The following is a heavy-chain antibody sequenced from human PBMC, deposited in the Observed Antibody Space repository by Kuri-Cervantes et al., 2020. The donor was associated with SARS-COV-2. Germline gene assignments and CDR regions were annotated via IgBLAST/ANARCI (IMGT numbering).Heavy chain of an antibody. Sequence: GESLKISCAASGFTFSNAWMRWVRQAPGKGLEWVGRIKSKTDGGTTDYAAPVKGRFTISRDDSKNTLYLQMNSLKTEDTAVYYCTTDREWEPILDYYGMDVWGQGTTVTVSS. CDR3: TTDREWEPILDYYGMDV. CDR1: GFTFSNAW. J-gene: IGHJ6*02. V-gene: IGHV3-15*01. CDR2: IKSKTDGGTT. D-gene: IGHD1-26*01.